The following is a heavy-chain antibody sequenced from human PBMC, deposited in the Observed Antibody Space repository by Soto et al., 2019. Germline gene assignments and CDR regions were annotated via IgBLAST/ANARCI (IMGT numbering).Heavy chain of an antibody. CDR3: ARESGGATATLDYYYFYMDV. D-gene: IGHD5-12*01. J-gene: IGHJ6*03. Sequence: QVQLVQSGAEVKKPGASVTVPCRSSGDTFTDSYIHGVRQAPGQGLEWMGWINPNSGVTKYAQKFQGWVSMTRDTSIRTVYMQLSRLRSDDTAVYYCARESGGATATLDYYYFYMDVWGTGTTVTVSS. CDR1: GDTFTDSY. CDR2: INPNSGVT. V-gene: IGHV1-2*04.